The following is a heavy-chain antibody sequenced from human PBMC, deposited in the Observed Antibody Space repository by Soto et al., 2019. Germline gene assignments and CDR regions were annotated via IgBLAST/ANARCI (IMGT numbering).Heavy chain of an antibody. Sequence: QVQLVQSGAEVKKPGSSVKVSCKAPGGTFSSYAISWVRQAPGQGLEWMGGIIPIFDTTNYAQKFQGRVTITADGSTSTADMELSSLRSEDTAVYYCARTNYYGSGSYSDFDYWGQGTLVTVSS. CDR2: IIPIFDTT. CDR1: GGTFSSYA. V-gene: IGHV1-69*01. CDR3: ARTNYYGSGSYSDFDY. J-gene: IGHJ4*02. D-gene: IGHD3-10*01.